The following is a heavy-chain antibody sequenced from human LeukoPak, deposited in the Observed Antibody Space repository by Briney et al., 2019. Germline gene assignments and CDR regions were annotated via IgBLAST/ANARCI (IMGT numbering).Heavy chain of an antibody. V-gene: IGHV4-34*01. CDR3: ARNYAQGPITMVRGAEGFDP. D-gene: IGHD3-10*01. CDR1: GGSFSGYY. Sequence: SETLSLTCAVYGGSFSGYYWSWIRQPPGKGLEWIGEINHSGSTNYNPSLKSRVTISVDTSKNQFSLKLSSVTAADTAVYYCARNYAQGPITMVRGAEGFDPWGQGTLVTVSS. J-gene: IGHJ5*02. CDR2: INHSGST.